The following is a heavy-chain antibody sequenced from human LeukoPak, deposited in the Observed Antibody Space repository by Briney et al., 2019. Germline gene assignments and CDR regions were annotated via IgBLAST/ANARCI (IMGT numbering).Heavy chain of an antibody. CDR2: ISGSTGST. Sequence: GGSLRLSCAGSGFPFSSDAMNWVRQAPGKGLEWVASISGSTGSTQYADSVKGRFTISKDNAKNSLYLQMNSLRAEDTALYHCARNNGMDVWGQGTTVTVSS. J-gene: IGHJ6*02. CDR3: ARNNGMDV. CDR1: GFPFSSDA. V-gene: IGHV3-21*04.